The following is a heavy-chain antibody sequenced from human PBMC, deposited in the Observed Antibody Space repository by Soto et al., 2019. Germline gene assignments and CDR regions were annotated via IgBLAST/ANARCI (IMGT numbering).Heavy chain of an antibody. CDR2: IYYSGST. Sequence: LSLTCTVSGGSISSSSYYWGWIRQPPGKGLEWIGSIYYSGSTYYNPSLKSRVTISVDTSKNQFSLKLSSVTAADTAVYYCARQQTSGWFDPWGQGTLVTVSS. J-gene: IGHJ5*02. V-gene: IGHV4-39*01. CDR3: ARQQTSGWFDP. CDR1: GGSISSSSYY.